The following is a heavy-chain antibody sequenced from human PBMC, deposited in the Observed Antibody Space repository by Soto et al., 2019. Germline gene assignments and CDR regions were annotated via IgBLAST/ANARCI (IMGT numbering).Heavy chain of an antibody. V-gene: IGHV1-69*04. CDR1: GGTFSSYT. J-gene: IGHJ3*02. Sequence: SVKVSCKASGGTFSSYTISWVRQAPGQGLGWMGRIIPILGIANYAQKFQGRVTITADKSTSTAYMELSSLRSEDTAVYYCARELRYFDWFSAFDIWGQGTMVTVSS. D-gene: IGHD3-9*01. CDR3: ARELRYFDWFSAFDI. CDR2: IIPILGIA.